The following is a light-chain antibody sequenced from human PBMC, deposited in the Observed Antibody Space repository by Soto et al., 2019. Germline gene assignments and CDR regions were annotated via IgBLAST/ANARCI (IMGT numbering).Light chain of an antibody. J-gene: IGLJ3*02. CDR2: DVS. CDR1: SSDVGGYNY. Sequence: QSALTQPASVSGSPGQSITISCTGTSSDVGGYNYVSWYQQHPGKAPKLMIYDVSNRPSGVSNRFSGSKSGNTASLTISGLQADDEADYYCSSDTSSSTLGRVFGGGTKLTVL. V-gene: IGLV2-14*01. CDR3: SSDTSSSTLGRV.